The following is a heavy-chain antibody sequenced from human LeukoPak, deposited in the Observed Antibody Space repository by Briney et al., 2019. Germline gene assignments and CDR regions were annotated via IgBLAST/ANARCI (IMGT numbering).Heavy chain of an antibody. CDR3: ARGCCSSTSCYRYYFDY. J-gene: IGHJ4*02. Sequence: GGSLRLSCAASGFTFSSYAMHWVRRAPGKGLEYVSAISSNGGSTYYANSVKGRFTTSRDNSKNTLYLQMGSLRAEDMAVYYCARGCCSSTSCYRYYFDYWGQGTLVTVSS. D-gene: IGHD2-2*01. CDR1: GFTFSSYA. V-gene: IGHV3-64*01. CDR2: ISSNGGST.